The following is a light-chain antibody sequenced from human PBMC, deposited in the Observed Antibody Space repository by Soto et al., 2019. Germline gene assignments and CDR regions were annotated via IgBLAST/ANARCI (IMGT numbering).Light chain of an antibody. Sequence: DVVMTQSPLPLPVTLGQPASISCRSSRSLVHSDGIAYFSWFQQRPGRSPRRLIYKASNRDSGVPARCGGSGSGTDFALKISRVEAEDVGVYYCMQGTHWPITFGQGTRLEIK. J-gene: IGKJ5*01. CDR2: KAS. CDR1: RSLVHSDGIAY. V-gene: IGKV2-30*02. CDR3: MQGTHWPIT.